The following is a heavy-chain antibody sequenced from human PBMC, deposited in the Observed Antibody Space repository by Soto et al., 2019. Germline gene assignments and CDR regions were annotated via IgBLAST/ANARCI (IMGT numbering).Heavy chain of an antibody. J-gene: IGHJ2*01. CDR2: IYHSGST. CDR3: ARVKVGDLFRLNWFFDR. CDR1: GGSISSGGYS. D-gene: IGHD1-26*01. Sequence: SETLSLTCAVSGGSISSGGYSWSWIRQPPGKGLEWIGYIYHSGSTYYNPSLKSRVTISVDRSKNQFSLKLKSVTETDTAVYYCARVKVGDLFRLNWFFDRWGRGTLVPVDS. V-gene: IGHV4-30-2*01.